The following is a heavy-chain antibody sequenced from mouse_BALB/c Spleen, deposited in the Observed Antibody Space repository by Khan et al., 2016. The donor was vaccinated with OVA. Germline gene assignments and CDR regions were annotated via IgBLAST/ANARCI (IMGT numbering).Heavy chain of an antibody. V-gene: IGHV9-3-1*01. Sequence: LVESGPELKKPGETVKISCKASGYIFTNYGMTWVKQAPGKGLKWMGWINTYTGEPTYADDFKGRFAFSLENSANTAYLQINHLKNEDTAKYFCARTLYGSGYDYAMDYWGQGTSVTVSS. CDR3: ARTLYGSGYDYAMDY. J-gene: IGHJ4*01. D-gene: IGHD1-1*01. CDR1: GYIFTNYG. CDR2: INTYTGEP.